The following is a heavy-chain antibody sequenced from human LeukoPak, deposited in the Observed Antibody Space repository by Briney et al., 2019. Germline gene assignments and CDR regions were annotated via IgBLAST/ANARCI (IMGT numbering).Heavy chain of an antibody. CDR2: ISDSGVRT. D-gene: IGHD3-22*01. Sequence: GGSLRLSCAVSGITLSNYGMSWVRQAPGKGLEWVAGISDSGVRTNYADSVKGRFTISRDTPTNTLYLQMNSLRAEDTAVYFCAKRGVVIRVILVGFHKEAYYFDSWGQGALVTVSS. J-gene: IGHJ4*02. V-gene: IGHV3-23*01. CDR1: GITLSNYG. CDR3: AKRGVVIRVILVGFHKEAYYFDS.